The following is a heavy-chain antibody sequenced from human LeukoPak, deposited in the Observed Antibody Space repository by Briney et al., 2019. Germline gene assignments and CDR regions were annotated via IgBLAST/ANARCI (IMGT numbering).Heavy chain of an antibody. CDR1: GLTFSSHA. J-gene: IGHJ4*02. CDR2: IWYDGSNK. CDR3: ARGLSPNSDPLTYYFDY. V-gene: IGHV3-33*08. Sequence: PGGSLRLSCEASGLTFSSHAMNWVRQAPGKGLEWVAVIWYDGSNKYYADSVKGRFTISRDNSKNTLYLQMNSLRAEDTAVYYCARGLSPNSDPLTYYFDYWGQGTLVTVSS. D-gene: IGHD2-21*01.